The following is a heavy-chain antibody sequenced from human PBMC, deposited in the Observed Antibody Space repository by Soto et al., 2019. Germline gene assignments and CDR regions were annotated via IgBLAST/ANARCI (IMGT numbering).Heavy chain of an antibody. V-gene: IGHV4-39*01. D-gene: IGHD1-1*01. CDR2: IYYSGST. CDR1: GGSISSSSYY. J-gene: IGHJ6*02. CDR3: ARGPGEGTTIYYYYGMDV. Sequence: SETLSLTCTVSGGSISSSSYYWGWIRQPPGKGLEWIGSIYYSGSTYYNPSLKSRVTISVDTSKNQFSLKLSSVTAADTAVYYCARGPGEGTTIYYYYGMDVWGQGTTVTVSS.